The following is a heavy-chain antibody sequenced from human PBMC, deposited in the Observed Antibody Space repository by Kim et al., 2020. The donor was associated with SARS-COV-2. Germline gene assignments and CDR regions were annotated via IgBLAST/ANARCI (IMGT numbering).Heavy chain of an antibody. CDR2: IDPNTGAT. CDR3: ATRGAFDLDS. J-gene: IGHJ4*02. Sequence: ASVKVSCKASGYTFTGYLIFWVRQAPGQGLEWMGWIDPNTGATRYAQKFQGRVTMTRDTSISTAYMELGRLVSDDTAVYFCATRGAFDLDSWGQGTLV. CDR1: GYTFTGYL. V-gene: IGHV1-2*02. D-gene: IGHD3-10*01.